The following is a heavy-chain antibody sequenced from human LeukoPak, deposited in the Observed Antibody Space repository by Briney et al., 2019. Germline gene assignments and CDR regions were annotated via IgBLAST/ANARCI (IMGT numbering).Heavy chain of an antibody. CDR2: ISYDGSIT. CDR1: GFSFRTYA. D-gene: IGHD3-10*01. Sequence: GGSLRLSCATSGFSFRTYAIHWVRQAPGKGLVWVTGISYDGSITKYADSVKGRFTISRDDSRNTVSLQMNSLRRGDTAVYYCARDVSPIRGIRDKVSRHLSPSVFDVWGRGTAVTVSS. J-gene: IGHJ3*01. CDR3: ARDVSPIRGIRDKVSRHLSPSVFDV. V-gene: IGHV3-30*04.